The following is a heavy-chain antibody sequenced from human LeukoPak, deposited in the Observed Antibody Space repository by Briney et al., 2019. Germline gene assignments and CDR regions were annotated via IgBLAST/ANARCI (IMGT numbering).Heavy chain of an antibody. V-gene: IGHV5-51*01. J-gene: IGHJ5*01. D-gene: IGHD3-9*01. Sequence: GESLKISCKASGYSFTSYWIGWVRQMPGKALEWMGIILPGDSDTRYSPSFQGQVTISADKSITTAYLQWSSLKASDTAIYYCARQYYDILTGPNWFDSWGQGTLVTVSS. CDR1: GYSFTSYW. CDR2: ILPGDSDT. CDR3: ARQYYDILTGPNWFDS.